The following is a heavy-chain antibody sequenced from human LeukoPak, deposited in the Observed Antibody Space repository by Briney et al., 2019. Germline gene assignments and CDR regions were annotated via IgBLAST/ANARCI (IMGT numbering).Heavy chain of an antibody. J-gene: IGHJ6*02. Sequence: PGGSLRLSCAASGLTFSSYWMHWIRQAPGKGLEWVSYISSSGSTIYYADSVKGRFTISRDNAKNSLYLQMNSLRAEDTAVYYCARDSPPNYYYGMDVWGQGTTVTVSS. CDR3: ARDSPPNYYYGMDV. CDR2: ISSSGSTI. CDR1: GLTFSSYW. V-gene: IGHV3-11*01.